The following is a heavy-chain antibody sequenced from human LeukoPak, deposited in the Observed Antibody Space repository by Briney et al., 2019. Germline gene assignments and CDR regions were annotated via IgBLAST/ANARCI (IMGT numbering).Heavy chain of an antibody. Sequence: GASVKVSCKVSGYTLTELSMHWVRQAPGKGLEWMGGFDPEDGETIYAQKFQGRVTMTTDTSTSTAYMELRSLRSDDTAVYYCARQGVTAAENNYFYYYMDFWGKGTTVTVSS. V-gene: IGHV1-24*01. CDR1: GYTLTELS. CDR3: ARQGVTAAENNYFYYYMDF. CDR2: FDPEDGET. D-gene: IGHD6-13*01. J-gene: IGHJ6*03.